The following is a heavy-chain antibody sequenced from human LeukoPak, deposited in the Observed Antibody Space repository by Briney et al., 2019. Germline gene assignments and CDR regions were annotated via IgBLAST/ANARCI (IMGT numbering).Heavy chain of an antibody. J-gene: IGHJ3*02. Sequence: GGSLRLSCAASGFTFSSYWMTWVRQAPGKGLEWVANIKQDGSEKYYVDSVKGRFTISRDNTKNSLSLQMNSLRAEDTAVYYCARVGHYYDSSGSWAFDIWGQGTMVTVSS. V-gene: IGHV3-7*01. D-gene: IGHD3-22*01. CDR2: IKQDGSEK. CDR1: GFTFSSYW. CDR3: ARVGHYYDSSGSWAFDI.